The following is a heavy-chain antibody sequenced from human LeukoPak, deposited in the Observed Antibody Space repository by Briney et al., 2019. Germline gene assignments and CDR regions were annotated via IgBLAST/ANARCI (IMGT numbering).Heavy chain of an antibody. CDR2: IKQDGSEK. CDR3: AKSHGVGYYDSSGYYWFDY. CDR1: GFTFSSYW. J-gene: IGHJ4*02. V-gene: IGHV3-7*01. Sequence: GGSLRLSCAASGFTFSSYWMSWVRQAPGKGLEWVANIKQDGSEKYYVDSVKGRFTISRDNAKNSLYLQMNSLRADDTAVYYCAKSHGVGYYDSSGYYWFDYWGQGTLVTVSS. D-gene: IGHD3-22*01.